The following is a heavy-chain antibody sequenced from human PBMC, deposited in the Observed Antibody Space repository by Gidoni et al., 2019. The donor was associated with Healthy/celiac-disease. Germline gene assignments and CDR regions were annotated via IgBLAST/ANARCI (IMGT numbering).Heavy chain of an antibody. CDR2: IDRSDSYT. Sequence: VQLVQSGAEVTTPAESLRISCKGSGYSLTNYGIRWVRQIPGKGLAWVGRIDRSDSYTNYSPSCQGHVTISADKSISTACLQWSSLRASDTAMYYCARRVARGYSYGYDYWGQGTLVTVSS. V-gene: IGHV5-10-1*01. CDR3: ARRVARGYSYGYDY. D-gene: IGHD5-18*01. J-gene: IGHJ4*02. CDR1: GYSLTNYG.